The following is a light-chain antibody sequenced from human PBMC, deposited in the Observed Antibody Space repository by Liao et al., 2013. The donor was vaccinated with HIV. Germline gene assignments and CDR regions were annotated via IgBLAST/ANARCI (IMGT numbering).Light chain of an antibody. J-gene: IGLJ3*02. V-gene: IGLV3-16*01. Sequence: SYELTQPPSVSVSQGQKARITCSGQALPRKFTYWHQVKPGQAPVLVIYKNDERPSGIPERFSGSRSGTKATLTISRVQPEDEADYYCLSSDSSSAYWVFGGGTRLTVL. CDR2: KND. CDR3: LSSDSSSAYWV. CDR1: ALPRKF.